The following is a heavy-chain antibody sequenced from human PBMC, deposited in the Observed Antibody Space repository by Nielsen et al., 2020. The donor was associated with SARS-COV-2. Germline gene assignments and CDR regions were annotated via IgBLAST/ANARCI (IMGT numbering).Heavy chain of an antibody. J-gene: IGHJ6*02. CDR3: ARGTYNFRSYSSSGMDV. CDR1: SGAFSDYR. CDR2: IDDSGYT. V-gene: IGHV4-34*01. Sequence: SETLSLTCGVYSGAFSDYRWTWVRQSPGKGLEWIGEIDDSGYTNYNPSLSSRLTISRDASKRQLSLKLTSVTAADTALYFCARGTYNFRSYSSSGMDVWGQGTTVIVSS. D-gene: IGHD3-3*01.